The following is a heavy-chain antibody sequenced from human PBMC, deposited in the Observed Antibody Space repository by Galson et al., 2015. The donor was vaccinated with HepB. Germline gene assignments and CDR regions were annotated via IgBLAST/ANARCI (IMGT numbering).Heavy chain of an antibody. D-gene: IGHD2-2*01. J-gene: IGHJ4*02. CDR1: GFTFSSYG. CDR2: ISYDGSNK. Sequence: SLRLSCAASGFTFSSYGMHWVRQAPGKGLEWVAVISYDGSNKYYADSVKGRFTISRDNSKNTLYLQMNSLRAEDTAVYYCARDGDIVVVPAAWYFDYWGQRTLVTVSS. V-gene: IGHV3-30*03. CDR3: ARDGDIVVVPAAWYFDY.